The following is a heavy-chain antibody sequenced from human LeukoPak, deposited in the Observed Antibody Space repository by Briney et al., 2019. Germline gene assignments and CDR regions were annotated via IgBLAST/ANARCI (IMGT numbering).Heavy chain of an antibody. D-gene: IGHD2-21*01. CDR3: AKLNLGEMAYFDS. J-gene: IGHJ4*02. CDR2: ISVGGGDT. V-gene: IGHV3-23*01. CDR1: GFIFSSYV. Sequence: GGSLRVSCEASGFIFSSYVMGWVRQAPGKGLEGVSSISVGGGDTFTADSVKGRFTITRENSKNTLYLQMVGLRVEDTAIYYCAKLNLGEMAYFDSWGQGILVTVSS.